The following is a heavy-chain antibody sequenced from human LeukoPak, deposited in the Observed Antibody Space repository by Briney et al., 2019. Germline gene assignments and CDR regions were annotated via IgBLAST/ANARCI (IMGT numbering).Heavy chain of an antibody. D-gene: IGHD5-12*01. CDR1: EFTFSIYP. CDR3: SKDSIGYTAYDLSAFDI. J-gene: IGHJ3*02. CDR2: ISGSGGAT. V-gene: IGHV3-23*01. Sequence: GGSLRLSCATSEFTFSIYPMSWVRQAPGKGQEWVSAISGSGGATFYAAPVKGRFTISRTNSKNTLYLQMNSLTAEDTAVYTWSKDSIGYTAYDLSAFDIWGEGTMVSVSS.